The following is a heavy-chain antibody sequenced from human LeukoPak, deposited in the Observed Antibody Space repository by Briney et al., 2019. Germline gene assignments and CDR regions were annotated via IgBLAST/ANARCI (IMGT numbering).Heavy chain of an antibody. D-gene: IGHD4-23*01. CDR1: GFTFSNYD. CDR2: VIGSGSST. J-gene: IGHJ3*02. V-gene: IGHV3-23*01. CDR3: ARAGTTVASGAFDI. Sequence: GGSLRLSGAASGFTFSNYDMNWVRRAPGKGLEWVSTVIGSGSSTYYADSVKGRFTISRDNSKNTLYLQMNSLRAEDTAVYYCARAGTTVASGAFDIWGQGTMVTVSS.